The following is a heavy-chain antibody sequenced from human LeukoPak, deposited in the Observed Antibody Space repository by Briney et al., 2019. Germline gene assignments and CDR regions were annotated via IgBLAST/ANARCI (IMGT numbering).Heavy chain of an antibody. CDR3: ASRTIFGVVITLGYFDY. D-gene: IGHD3-3*01. CDR1: GFTFSSYG. J-gene: IGHJ4*02. Sequence: SGGSLRLSCAASGFTFSSYGMHWVRQAPGKGLEWVAVISYDGSNKYYADSVKGRFTISRDNSKNTLYLQMNSLRAEDTAVYYCASRTIFGVVITLGYFDYWGQGTLVTVSS. CDR2: ISYDGSNK. V-gene: IGHV3-30*03.